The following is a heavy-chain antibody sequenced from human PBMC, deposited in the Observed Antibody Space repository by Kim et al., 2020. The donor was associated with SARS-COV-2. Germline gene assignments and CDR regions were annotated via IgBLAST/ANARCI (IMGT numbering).Heavy chain of an antibody. V-gene: IGHV3-23*01. CDR3: ARAGSGSYYFDY. Sequence: YYADSVKGRFTIAGDNSKNTLYLQMNSLRAEDTAVYYCARAGSGSYYFDYWGQGTLVTVSS. D-gene: IGHD3-10*01. J-gene: IGHJ4*02.